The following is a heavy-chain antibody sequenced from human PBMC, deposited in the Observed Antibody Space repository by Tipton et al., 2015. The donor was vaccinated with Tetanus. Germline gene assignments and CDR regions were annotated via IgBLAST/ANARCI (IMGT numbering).Heavy chain of an antibody. J-gene: IGHJ4*02. CDR3: GRRDSSGYLIDY. CDR1: GFTFSSYA. Sequence: SLRLSCAASGFTFSSYAMHWVRQAPGKGLEWLAVMSYDGSDKYYADSVKGRFTISRDISKNTLYLQMKSLRLEDTAVYFCGRRDSSGYLIDYWGQGTLVTVSS. CDR2: MSYDGSDK. D-gene: IGHD3-22*01. V-gene: IGHV3-30*04.